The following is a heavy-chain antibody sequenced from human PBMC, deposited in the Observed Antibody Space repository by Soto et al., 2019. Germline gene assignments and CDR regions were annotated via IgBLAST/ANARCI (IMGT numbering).Heavy chain of an antibody. CDR1: GYTFTNFD. D-gene: IGHD6-13*01. V-gene: IGHV1-8*01. CDR3: ARVSSVAGT. CDR2: MNANSGKT. Sequence: QVHLVQSGAEVRKPGASVKVCCKASGYTFTNFDINWVRQAAGQGLEWMGWMNANSGKTGYAQKFQGRVTMTRNTSISTAYMELSDLGFEDTAVYYCARVSSVAGTWGQGTLVTVSS. J-gene: IGHJ5*02.